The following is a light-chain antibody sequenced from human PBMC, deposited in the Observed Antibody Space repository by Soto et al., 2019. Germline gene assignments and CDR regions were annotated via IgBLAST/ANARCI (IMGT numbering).Light chain of an antibody. Sequence: DIQMTQSPSSLSASVGDRVTITCRASQDISNYLNWYQQRPGKAPKLLIYDASNLERGVPSRFSATRSGTHFTFAITSLQPEDVATYYWQQSDSLPITFGQGTRLEI. CDR1: QDISNY. J-gene: IGKJ5*01. V-gene: IGKV1-33*01. CDR3: QQSDSLPIT. CDR2: DAS.